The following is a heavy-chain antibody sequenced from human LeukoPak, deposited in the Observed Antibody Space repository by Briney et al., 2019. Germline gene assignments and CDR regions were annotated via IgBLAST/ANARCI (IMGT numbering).Heavy chain of an antibody. J-gene: IGHJ4*02. CDR1: GYTFTGYY. CDR3: ARDHDYGGNFRAKTTNYYFDY. CDR2: INPNSGGT. Sequence: ASVKVSCKASGYTFTGYYVHWVRQAPGQGLEWMGWINPNSGGTNYAQKFQGRVTMTRDTSISTAYMELSRLRSDDTAVYYCARDHDYGGNFRAKTTNYYFDYWGQGTLVTVSS. D-gene: IGHD4-23*01. V-gene: IGHV1-2*02.